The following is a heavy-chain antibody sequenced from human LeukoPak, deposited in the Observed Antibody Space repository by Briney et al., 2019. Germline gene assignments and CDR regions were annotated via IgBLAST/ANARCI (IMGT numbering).Heavy chain of an antibody. CDR1: GFALSSQW. V-gene: IGHV3-7*03. CDR3: ARNNGMDV. CDR2: VNRDGSET. Sequence: GGSLRLSCAASGFALSSQWMTWVRQVPGREPEWVANVNRDGSETYYLDSVKGRFTISKDNAKNSLYLQMNSLRAEDTALYHCARNNGMDVWGQGTTVIVS. J-gene: IGHJ6*02.